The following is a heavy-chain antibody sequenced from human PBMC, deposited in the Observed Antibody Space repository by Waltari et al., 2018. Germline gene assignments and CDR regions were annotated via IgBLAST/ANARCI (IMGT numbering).Heavy chain of an antibody. CDR2: INPASGHT. V-gene: IGHV1-3*01. CDR3: ARDEISAAGSLYYYYGLDV. J-gene: IGHJ6*02. D-gene: IGHD6-13*01. CDR1: GYSFSSYA. Sequence: QVQLVQSGAEVMKPGASMKISCQTSGYSFSSYAIHWVRQAHGQRLEWVGWINPASGHTKYSQQFEGRVTITSDTSADTVYMELTSLTSEDTAVFYCARDEISAAGSLYYYYGLDVWGQGTPVTVS.